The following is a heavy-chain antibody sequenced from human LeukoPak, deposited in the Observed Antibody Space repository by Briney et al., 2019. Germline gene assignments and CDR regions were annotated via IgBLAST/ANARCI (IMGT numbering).Heavy chain of an antibody. CDR3: ASQGWLQLNFLDY. CDR1: GFTFSSYI. V-gene: IGHV3-48*01. Sequence: GGSLRLSCAASGFTFSSYIMNWVRQAPGKGLEWVSYISSRGGTIYYADSVKGRFTISRDNAKNSLYLQMNSLRAEDTAVYYCASQGWLQLNFLDYWGQGALVTVSS. CDR2: ISSRGGTI. J-gene: IGHJ4*02. D-gene: IGHD5-24*01.